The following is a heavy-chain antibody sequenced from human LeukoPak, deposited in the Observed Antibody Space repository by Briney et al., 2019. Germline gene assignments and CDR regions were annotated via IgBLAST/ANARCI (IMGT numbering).Heavy chain of an antibody. Sequence: GSLRLSCAASGFTFSSYGMHWVRQAPGKGLEWVAVISYDGSNKYYADSVKGRFTISRDNSKNTLYLQMNSLRAEDTAVYYCAKDRAQNYYDSSGYSDYWGQGTLVTVSS. CDR1: GFTFSSYG. D-gene: IGHD3-22*01. V-gene: IGHV3-30*18. CDR3: AKDRAQNYYDSSGYSDY. J-gene: IGHJ4*02. CDR2: ISYDGSNK.